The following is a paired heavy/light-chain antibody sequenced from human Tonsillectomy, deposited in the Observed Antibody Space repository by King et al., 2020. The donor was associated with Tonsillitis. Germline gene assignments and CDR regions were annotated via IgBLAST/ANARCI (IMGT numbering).Light chain of an antibody. CDR1: QGISRW. CDR3: QQANSFPIT. Sequence: DIQMTQSPSSVSASVGDRVTITCRASQGISRWLAWYQQKPGKAPKLLIYAASSLQSGVPSRFSGSGSGTDFTLTITSLQPEDFATYFCQQANSFPITFGQGTRLEIK. V-gene: IGKV1D-12*01. CDR2: AAS. J-gene: IGKJ5*01.
Heavy chain of an antibody. CDR3: ARERLEWVLSLPFFAS. CDR2: ISYDGSTI. J-gene: IGHJ4*02. CDR1: GFTFSNYA. Sequence: QVQLVESGGGVVQPGRSLRLSCAASGFTFSNYAMHWVRQAPGKGLEWVAVISYDGSTIYYADSVRGRFTISRDNSKNTLYLQLNSLRPEDTAVYFCARERLEWVLSLPFFASWGQGTLVTVSS. D-gene: IGHD3-3*01. V-gene: IGHV3-30-3*01.